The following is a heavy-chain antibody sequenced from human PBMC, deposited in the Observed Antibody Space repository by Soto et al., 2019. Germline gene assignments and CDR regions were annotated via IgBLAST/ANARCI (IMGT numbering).Heavy chain of an antibody. V-gene: IGHV1-3*01. CDR3: AREGAHYTTLDH. CDR1: GYTFTDYA. D-gene: IGHD1-26*01. J-gene: IGHJ4*02. CDR2: INVGNGNT. Sequence: GASVKVSFKASGYTFTDYAIHWVRQAPGQGLEWMGWINVGNGNTGYSRKFQGRVTNVRDMSASTAYIEVTSLTSEDTAIYYCAREGAHYTTLDHWGQGTLVTVSS.